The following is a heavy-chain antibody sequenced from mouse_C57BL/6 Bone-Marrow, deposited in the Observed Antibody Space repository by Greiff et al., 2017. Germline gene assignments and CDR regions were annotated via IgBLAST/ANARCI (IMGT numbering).Heavy chain of an antibody. CDR2: ISDGGSYT. CDR3: ERDGITTVVADWYFDV. Sequence: EVKLVESGGGLVKPGGSLKLSCAASGFTFSSYAMSWVRQTPEKRLEWVATISDGGSYTYYPDNVKGRFTISRDNAKNNLYLQMSHLKSEDTAMYYCERDGITTVVADWYFDVWGTGTTVTVSS. CDR1: GFTFSSYA. D-gene: IGHD1-1*01. V-gene: IGHV5-4*01. J-gene: IGHJ1*03.